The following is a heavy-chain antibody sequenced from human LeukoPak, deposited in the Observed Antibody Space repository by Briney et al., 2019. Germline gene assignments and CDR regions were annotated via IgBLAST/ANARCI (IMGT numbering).Heavy chain of an antibody. J-gene: IGHJ4*02. V-gene: IGHV5-51*01. CDR3: ARLVGGVAGMGDYFDS. D-gene: IGHD6-19*01. Sequence: GESLKISCKGSGYSFTTYWIGWVRQVPGKGLEWMGLIYPGDSDTRESPSFQGLVTMSADRSVTTAYLQRSSLKSSDTAMYYCARLVGGVAGMGDYFDSWGQGTLVTVSS. CDR2: IYPGDSDT. CDR1: GYSFTTYW.